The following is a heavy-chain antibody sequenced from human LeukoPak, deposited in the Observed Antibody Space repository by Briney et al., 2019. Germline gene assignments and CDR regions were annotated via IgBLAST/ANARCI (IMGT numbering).Heavy chain of an antibody. V-gene: IGHV3-66*01. Sequence: GGSLRLSCAASGFTVSSNYMSWVRQAPGKGLEWVSVIYSDGSTYYADSVKGRFTISGDNSKNNLYLQINSLRAEDTAVYYCATAYSSSPTFDYWGQGTLVTVPS. CDR1: GFTVSSNY. CDR3: ATAYSSSPTFDY. J-gene: IGHJ4*02. D-gene: IGHD6-6*01. CDR2: IYSDGST.